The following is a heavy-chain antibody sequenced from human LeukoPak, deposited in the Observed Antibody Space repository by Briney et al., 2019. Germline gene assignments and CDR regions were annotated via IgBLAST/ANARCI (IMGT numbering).Heavy chain of an antibody. CDR1: GGSISSGGYY. D-gene: IGHD3-3*01. CDR2: IYHSGST. V-gene: IGHV4-30-2*01. CDR3: ARTYYDFWSAPSGAVDDAFDI. Sequence: SQTLSLTCTVSGGSISSGGYYWSWIRQPPGKGLEWIGYIYHSGSTYYNPSLKSRVTISVDRSKNQFSLKLSSVTAADTAVYYCARTYYDFWSAPSGAVDDAFDIWGQGTMVTVSS. J-gene: IGHJ3*02.